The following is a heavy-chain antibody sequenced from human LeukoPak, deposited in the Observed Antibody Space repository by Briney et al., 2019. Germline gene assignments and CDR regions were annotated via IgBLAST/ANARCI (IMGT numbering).Heavy chain of an antibody. CDR2: IYFSGST. CDR3: ASGHYYGPGSYFGWFDP. J-gene: IGHJ5*02. D-gene: IGHD3-10*01. Sequence: SETLSLTCTVSGGSISSYYRSWIRQPPGKGLEWIGYIYFSGSTNYNPSLKSRVTISVDTSKNQFSLKLSSVTAADTAVYYCASGHYYGPGSYFGWFDPWGQGTLVTVSS. CDR1: GGSISSYY. V-gene: IGHV4-59*08.